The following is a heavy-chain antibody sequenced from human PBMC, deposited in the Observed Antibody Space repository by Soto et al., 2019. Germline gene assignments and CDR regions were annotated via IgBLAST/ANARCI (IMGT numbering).Heavy chain of an antibody. Sequence: PGGSLILSCAASGFTFNSYAMSWVRQAPGKGLEWVSAISGSGGSTYYADSVKGRFTMSRDNSKNTLYLQMNSLRAEDTAVYYCAKDRASSSGWSPYYFDYWGQGTLVTVSS. D-gene: IGHD6-19*01. CDR1: GFTFNSYA. V-gene: IGHV3-23*01. CDR2: ISGSGGST. J-gene: IGHJ4*02. CDR3: AKDRASSSGWSPYYFDY.